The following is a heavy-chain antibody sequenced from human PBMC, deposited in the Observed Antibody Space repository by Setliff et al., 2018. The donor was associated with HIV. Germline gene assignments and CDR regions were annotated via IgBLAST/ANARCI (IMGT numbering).Heavy chain of an antibody. V-gene: IGHV1-8*01. Sequence: ASVKVSCKASATFTNVDIHWLRRATGQGLEWMGWMNPNSGVSGYGQKFQGRVTMTRDTSISTAYMELSRLRSDDTAVYYCARDPGYKSTWYGVFDIWGQGTMVTVSS. CDR3: ARDPGYKSTWYGVFDI. CDR1: ATFTNVD. D-gene: IGHD6-13*01. J-gene: IGHJ3*02. CDR2: MNPNSGVS.